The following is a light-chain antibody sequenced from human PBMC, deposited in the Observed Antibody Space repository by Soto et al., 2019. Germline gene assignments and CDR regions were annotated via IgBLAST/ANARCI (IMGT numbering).Light chain of an antibody. J-gene: IGLJ1*01. Sequence: QSALTQPASVSGSPGQSITISCTGTSSDVGVYNYVSWYQQHPGKAPKLMIYEVSNRPSEVSNRFSGSKSGNTASLTISGLQAEDEADYYCSSYTSSSIDYVFGTGTKLTVL. CDR1: SSDVGVYNY. V-gene: IGLV2-14*01. CDR2: EVS. CDR3: SSYTSSSIDYV.